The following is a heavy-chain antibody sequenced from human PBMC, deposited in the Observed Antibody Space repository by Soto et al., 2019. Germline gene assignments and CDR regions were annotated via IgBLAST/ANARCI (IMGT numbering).Heavy chain of an antibody. J-gene: IGHJ6*02. CDR2: IIPILGIA. D-gene: IGHD6-6*01. Sequence: SVKVSCKASGGTFSSYTISWVRQAPGQGLEWMGRIIPILGIANYAQKFQGRVTITADKSTSTAYMELSSLRSEDTAVYYCAAGPPIEYSSSSVYYYYYGMDVWGQGTTVTVSS. CDR1: GGTFSSYT. CDR3: AAGPPIEYSSSSVYYYYYGMDV. V-gene: IGHV1-69*02.